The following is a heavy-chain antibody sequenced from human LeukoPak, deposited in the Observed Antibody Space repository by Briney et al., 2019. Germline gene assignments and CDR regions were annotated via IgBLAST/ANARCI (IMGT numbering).Heavy chain of an antibody. V-gene: IGHV3-7*01. Sequence: GGSLRLSCIASGFTFSRYWMSWVRQAPGKGLEWVANIKQDGSEKYYVDSVKGRFTISRDNTKNSLYLQMNSLRAEDTAVYYCASNLNYYDSSGYFDYYGMDVWGQGTTVTVSS. CDR3: ASNLNYYDSSGYFDYYGMDV. CDR2: IKQDGSEK. D-gene: IGHD3-22*01. J-gene: IGHJ6*02. CDR1: GFTFSRYW.